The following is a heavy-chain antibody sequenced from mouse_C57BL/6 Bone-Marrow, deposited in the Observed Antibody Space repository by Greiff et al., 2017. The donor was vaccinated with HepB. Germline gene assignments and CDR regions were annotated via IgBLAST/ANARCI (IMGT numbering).Heavy chain of an antibody. CDR2: IYPGDGDT. Sequence: QVQLQQSGPELVKPGASVKISCKASGYAFSSSWMNWVKQRPGKGLEWIGRIYPGDGDTNYNGKFKGKATLTADKAASTAYMQLSSLTSEDSAVYFCARIYDGYYGYFDYWGQGTTLTVSS. CDR1: GYAFSSSW. CDR3: ARIYDGYYGYFDY. J-gene: IGHJ2*01. D-gene: IGHD2-3*01. V-gene: IGHV1-82*01.